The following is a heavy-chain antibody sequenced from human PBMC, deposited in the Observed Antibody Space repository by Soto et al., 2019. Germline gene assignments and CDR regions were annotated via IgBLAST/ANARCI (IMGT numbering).Heavy chain of an antibody. J-gene: IGHJ6*02. CDR2: IYAGDSDT. Sequence: PGESVKISCKGSGYSFTSYWIGWVRQMPRKGLEGMGIIYAGDSDTRYIPSLQGQVTISADKSISTAYMQWSSLKASDTAMYYRARRGSSSSPAGDGMDVWGQGTTVTVS. D-gene: IGHD6-6*01. CDR1: GYSFTSYW. CDR3: ARRGSSSSPAGDGMDV. V-gene: IGHV5-51*01.